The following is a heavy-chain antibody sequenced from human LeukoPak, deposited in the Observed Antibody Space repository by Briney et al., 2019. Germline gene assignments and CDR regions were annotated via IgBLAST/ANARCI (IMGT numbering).Heavy chain of an antibody. V-gene: IGHV1-46*01. J-gene: IGHJ4*02. D-gene: IGHD5-12*01. CDR1: GYTFTSYY. Sequence: ASVKVSCKASGYTFTSYYMHWVRQAPGQGLEWMGIINPSSGGASYAQKFQGRVTMTRDTSTSTVYMELSSLRSEDTALYYCARGVATRGSFDYWGQGTLVTVSS. CDR2: INPSSGGA. CDR3: ARGVATRGSFDY.